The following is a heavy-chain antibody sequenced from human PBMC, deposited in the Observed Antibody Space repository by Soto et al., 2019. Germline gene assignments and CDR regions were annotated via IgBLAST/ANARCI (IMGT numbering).Heavy chain of an antibody. CDR1: GGSFSGYY. D-gene: IGHD2-2*01. CDR2: INHSGNT. CDR3: ASSGPAVLNGVYDPDMDV. V-gene: IGHV4-34*01. J-gene: IGHJ6*04. Sequence: PSETLSLTCSIYGGSFSGYYWSWIRQPPGKGLEWIGEINHSGNTNYNPSLKSRVTISVDTSNNQFSLKLNSVTAADTAVYYCASSGPAVLNGVYDPDMDVWGKGTTVT.